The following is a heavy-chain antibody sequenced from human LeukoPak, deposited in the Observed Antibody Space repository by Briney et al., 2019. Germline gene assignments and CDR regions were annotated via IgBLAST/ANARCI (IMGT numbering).Heavy chain of an antibody. Sequence: GASLKISCQGSGYTFKTYWIAWVRQLPGNGLQLMGSIYPADSNTRYSPSFQGQVTISADRSINTAYLQWNTLKASDTAKYYCARLGAVARGIDYWGQGTLVTVSS. D-gene: IGHD6-19*01. V-gene: IGHV5-51*01. CDR2: IYPADSNT. CDR3: ARLGAVARGIDY. J-gene: IGHJ4*02. CDR1: GYTFKTYW.